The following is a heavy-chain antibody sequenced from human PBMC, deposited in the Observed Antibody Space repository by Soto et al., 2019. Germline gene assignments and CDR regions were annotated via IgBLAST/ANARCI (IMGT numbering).Heavy chain of an antibody. CDR3: ARSGGSSSPYYYYYYGMDV. CDR2: IIPIFGTA. J-gene: IGHJ6*02. Sequence: QVQLVQSGAEVKKPGSSVKVSCKASGGTFSSYAISWVRQAPGQGLEWMGGIIPIFGTANYAQKFQGRVTITADKSTSTAYMELSSLRSEDTAVYYCARSGGSSSPYYYYYYGMDVWGQGTTVTVSS. V-gene: IGHV1-69*06. D-gene: IGHD6-6*01. CDR1: GGTFSSYA.